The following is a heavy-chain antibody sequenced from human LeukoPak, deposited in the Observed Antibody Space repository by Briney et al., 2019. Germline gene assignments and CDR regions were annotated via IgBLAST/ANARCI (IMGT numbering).Heavy chain of an antibody. Sequence: VASVKVSCKASGGTFSSYAISWVRQAPGQGLEWMGWISAYNGNTNYAQKLQGRVTMTTDTSTSTAYMELRSLRSDDTAVYYCARNDYGGNPDYWGQGTLVTVSS. CDR1: GGTFSSYA. J-gene: IGHJ4*02. CDR2: ISAYNGNT. CDR3: ARNDYGGNPDY. D-gene: IGHD4-23*01. V-gene: IGHV1-18*01.